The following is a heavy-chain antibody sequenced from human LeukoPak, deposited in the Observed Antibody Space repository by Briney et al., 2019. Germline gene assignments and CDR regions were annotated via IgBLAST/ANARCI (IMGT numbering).Heavy chain of an antibody. J-gene: IGHJ4*02. CDR3: ARGYCSGGSCNPFDY. CDR2: INPNSGGT. CDR1: GYTFTGYY. V-gene: IGHV1-2*02. D-gene: IGHD2-15*01. Sequence: ASVKVSCKASGYTFTGYYMHWVRQAPGQGLEWMGWINPNSGGTNYAQKFQGRVTMTRDTSISTAYMELSRLRSDDTAVYYCARGYCSGGSCNPFDYWGQGNLVTVPS.